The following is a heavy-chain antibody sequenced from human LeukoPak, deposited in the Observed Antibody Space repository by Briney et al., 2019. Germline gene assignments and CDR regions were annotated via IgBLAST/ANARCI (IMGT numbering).Heavy chain of an antibody. CDR1: GGTFSSYA. CDR3: ARDASRSSGWYPVDY. V-gene: IGHV1-69*04. D-gene: IGHD6-19*01. CDR2: IIPILGIA. Sequence: GASVKVSCKASGGTFSSYAISRVRQAPGQGLEWMGRIIPILGIANYAQKFQGRVTITADKSTSTAYMELSSLRSEDTAVYYCARDASRSSGWYPVDYWGQGTLVTVSS. J-gene: IGHJ4*02.